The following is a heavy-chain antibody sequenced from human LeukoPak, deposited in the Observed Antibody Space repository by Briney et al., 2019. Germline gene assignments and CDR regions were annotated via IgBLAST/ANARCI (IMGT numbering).Heavy chain of an antibody. CDR3: ASSQGKYYYDSSGYPFDY. D-gene: IGHD3-22*01. V-gene: IGHV1-3*01. Sequence: GASVKVSCKASGYTFTSYAMHWVRQAPGQRLEWMGWINAGNGNTKYSQKFQGRVTITRDTSASTAYMELSSLRSEDTAVYYCASSQGKYYYDSSGYPFDYWGQGTLVTVSS. CDR1: GYTFTSYA. CDR2: INAGNGNT. J-gene: IGHJ4*02.